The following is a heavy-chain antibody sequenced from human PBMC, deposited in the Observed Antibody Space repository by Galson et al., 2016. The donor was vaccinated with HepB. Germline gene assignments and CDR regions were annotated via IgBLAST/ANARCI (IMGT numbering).Heavy chain of an antibody. CDR2: ISYDGSNK. J-gene: IGHJ3*01. Sequence: SLRLSCAASGFTFSSYAMHWVRQAPGKGLEWVAIISYDGSNKYYADAVKGRFTISRDNSKNTLYLQMNSLRAEDTAVYYCAKVPSMVRGFWGQGTMVTVSS. CDR3: AKVPSMVRGF. D-gene: IGHD3-10*01. CDR1: GFTFSSYA. V-gene: IGHV3-30*04.